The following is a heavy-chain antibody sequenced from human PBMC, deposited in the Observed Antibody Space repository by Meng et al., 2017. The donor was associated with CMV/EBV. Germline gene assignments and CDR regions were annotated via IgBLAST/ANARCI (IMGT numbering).Heavy chain of an antibody. D-gene: IGHD3-3*01. CDR2: ISGSGGST. Sequence: SGFTFSSYAMSWVRQAPGKGLEWVSAISGSGGSTYYADSVKGRFTISRDNSKNTLYLQMNSLRAEDTAVYYCAKDSNFWSGYEPVYWGQGTLVTSPQ. CDR1: GFTFSSYA. V-gene: IGHV3-23*01. CDR3: AKDSNFWSGYEPVY. J-gene: IGHJ4*02.